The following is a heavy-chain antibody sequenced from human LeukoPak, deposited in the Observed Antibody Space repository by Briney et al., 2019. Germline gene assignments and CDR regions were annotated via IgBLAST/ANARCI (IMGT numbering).Heavy chain of an antibody. D-gene: IGHD5-24*01. J-gene: IGHJ6*02. CDR3: ARHWVGGDGYNLGSYYYYGMDV. V-gene: IGHV5-51*01. CDR2: IYPGDSDT. CDR1: GYSFTSYW. Sequence: PGESLKISCKGSGYSFTSYWIGWVRQMPGKGLEWMGIIYPGDSDTRYSPSFQGQVTISADKSISTAYLQWSSLKASDTAMYYCARHWVGGDGYNLGSYYYYGMDVWGQGTTVTVSS.